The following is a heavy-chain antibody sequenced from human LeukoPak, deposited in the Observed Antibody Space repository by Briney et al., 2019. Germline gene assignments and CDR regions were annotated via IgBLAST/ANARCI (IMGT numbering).Heavy chain of an antibody. D-gene: IGHD2-15*01. Sequence: GASVKVSCKASGYTFTSYGISWVRQAPGQGLEWMGWISAYNGNTNYAQKLQGRVTMTTDTSTSTAYMELRSLRSDDTAVYYCARDLGIVVEYYFDYWGQGTLVTVSS. V-gene: IGHV1-18*01. CDR2: ISAYNGNT. CDR3: ARDLGIVVEYYFDY. J-gene: IGHJ4*02. CDR1: GYTFTSYG.